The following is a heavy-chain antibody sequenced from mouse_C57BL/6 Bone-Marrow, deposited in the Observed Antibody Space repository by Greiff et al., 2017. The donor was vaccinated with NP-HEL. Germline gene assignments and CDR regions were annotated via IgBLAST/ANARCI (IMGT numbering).Heavy chain of an antibody. CDR2: IYWDDDK. CDR1: GFSLSTSGMG. Sequence: QVQLQQSGPGILQSSQTLSLTCSFSGFSLSTSGMGVSWIRQPSGKGLEWLAHIYWDDDKRYNPSLKSRLTISKDTSRNQVFLKITSVDTADTATYYCARRNSNYVYWYFDVWGTGTTVTVSS. D-gene: IGHD2-5*01. CDR3: ARRNSNYVYWYFDV. V-gene: IGHV8-12*01. J-gene: IGHJ1*03.